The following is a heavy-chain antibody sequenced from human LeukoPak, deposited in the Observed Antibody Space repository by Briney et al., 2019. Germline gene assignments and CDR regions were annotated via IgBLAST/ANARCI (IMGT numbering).Heavy chain of an antibody. D-gene: IGHD3-9*01. J-gene: IGHJ4*02. CDR3: ARDFRRISEYYDILTGSTPGDY. CDR1: GYTFTSYG. V-gene: IGHV1-18*01. Sequence: ASVKVSCKASGYTFTSYGISWVRQAPGQGLEWMGWISAYNGNTNYAQKLQGRVAMTTDTSTSTAYMELRSLRSDDTAVYYCARDFRRISEYYDILTGSTPGDYWGQGTLVTVSS. CDR2: ISAYNGNT.